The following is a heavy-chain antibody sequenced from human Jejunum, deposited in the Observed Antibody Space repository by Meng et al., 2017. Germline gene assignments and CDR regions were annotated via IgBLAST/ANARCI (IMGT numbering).Heavy chain of an antibody. D-gene: IGHD5-24*01. CDR3: ARLKMSTTYWYFDL. Sequence: SETLSLTCTVCGGSISNSYWRWIRQPAGKGLEWIGPLYVSGNTNYNPSLKSRVTLSGDTSKTQFSLNLSSVTAADTAVYYCARLKMSTTYWYFDLWGRGTLVTVSS. CDR1: GGSISNSY. CDR2: LYVSGNT. J-gene: IGHJ2*01. V-gene: IGHV4-4*07.